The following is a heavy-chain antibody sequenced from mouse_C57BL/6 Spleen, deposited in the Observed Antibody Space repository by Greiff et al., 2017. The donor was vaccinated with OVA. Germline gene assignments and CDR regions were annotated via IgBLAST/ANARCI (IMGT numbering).Heavy chain of an antibody. V-gene: IGHV1-7*01. D-gene: IGHD1-1*01. CDR3: ALTTVVVHWYFDV. CDR2: INPSSGYT. J-gene: IGHJ1*03. CDR1: GYTFTSYW. Sequence: QVQLQQSGAELAKPGASVKLSCKASGYTFTSYWMHWVKQRPGQGLEWIGYINPSSGYTKYNQKFKDKATLTADKSSSTAYMQLSSLTYEDSAVYYCALTTVVVHWYFDVWGTGTTVTVSS.